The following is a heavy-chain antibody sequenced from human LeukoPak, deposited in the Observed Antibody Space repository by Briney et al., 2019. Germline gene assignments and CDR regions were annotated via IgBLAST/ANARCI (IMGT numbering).Heavy chain of an antibody. CDR2: INPNTGGT. J-gene: IGHJ5*02. Sequence: ASVKVSCKASGYTFTAYYIHWVRQAPGQGLEWIGWINPNTGGTNYAQKFQGRVTMTRDTSISTASMELSRQRSDDTAVYYCARLVVVPTARWFDPWGQGTLVTVSS. CDR1: GYTFTAYY. V-gene: IGHV1-2*02. CDR3: ARLVVVPTARWFDP. D-gene: IGHD2-2*01.